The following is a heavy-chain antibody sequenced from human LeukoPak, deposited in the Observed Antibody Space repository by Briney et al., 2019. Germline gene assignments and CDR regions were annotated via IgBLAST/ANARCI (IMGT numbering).Heavy chain of an antibody. J-gene: IGHJ4*02. CDR1: GVTFSSYS. V-gene: IGHV3-48*04. D-gene: IGHD1-26*01. CDR3: ARDYSGSYYDY. Sequence: GGSLRLSCAASGVTFSSYSMNWVRQAPGKGLEWVSYISSSSSTIYYADSVKGRFTISRDNAKNSLYLQMNSLRAEDTAVYYCARDYSGSYYDYWGQGTLVTVSS. CDR2: ISSSSSTI.